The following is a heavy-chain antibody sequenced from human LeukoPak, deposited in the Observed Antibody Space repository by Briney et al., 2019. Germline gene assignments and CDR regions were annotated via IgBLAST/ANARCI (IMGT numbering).Heavy chain of an antibody. Sequence: SETLSLTCAVYGGSFSGYYWGWIRQPPGKGLEWIGSIFHSGSTYYNPSLTSRVTISVDTSNNQFSLWLSSVTAADTAVYYCARPTGRFGELYVDYWGQGTLVTVSS. CDR1: GGSFSGYY. V-gene: IGHV4-34*12. CDR2: IFHSGST. D-gene: IGHD3-10*01. J-gene: IGHJ4*02. CDR3: ARPTGRFGELYVDY.